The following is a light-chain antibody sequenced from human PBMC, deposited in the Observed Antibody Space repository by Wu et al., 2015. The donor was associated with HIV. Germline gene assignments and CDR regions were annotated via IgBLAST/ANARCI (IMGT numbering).Light chain of an antibody. J-gene: IGKJ2*01. Sequence: EIVMTQSPATLSVSPGERATLSCRASQSVSSNLAWYQQKPGQAPRLLIYGASTRATGIPARFGGSGSGTEFTLTISSMQSEDFAVYYCQQHNNGPPYTFGQGTNLRIK. CDR2: GAS. V-gene: IGKV3-15*01. CDR3: QQHNNGPPYT. CDR1: QSVSSN.